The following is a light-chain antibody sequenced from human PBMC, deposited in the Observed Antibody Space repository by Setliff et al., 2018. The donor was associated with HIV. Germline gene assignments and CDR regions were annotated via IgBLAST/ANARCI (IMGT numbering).Light chain of an antibody. CDR1: SNDVGAHNH. J-gene: IGLJ3*02. V-gene: IGLV2-11*01. CDR3: CSYPGPFTWL. Sequence: QSVLTQPRSVSGSPGQSVTISCTGTSNDVGAHNHVSWYQQHPDKAPKLMIFDVTKRPSGVPDRFSGSKSGNTASLTISRLQAEDEAAYHCCSYPGPFTWLFGGGTKVTVL. CDR2: DVT.